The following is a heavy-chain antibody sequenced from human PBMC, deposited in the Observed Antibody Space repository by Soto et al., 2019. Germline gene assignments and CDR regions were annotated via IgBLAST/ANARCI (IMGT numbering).Heavy chain of an antibody. CDR3: ARQYYYGSGTYYNPYFDY. Sequence: PSQTLSLTCDISGDSVSSNNVAWNWIRQSPSRGLEWLGRTYYRSKWYNDNAISVKSRIIVNPDTSKNRFSLQLNSVTTEDTAMYYCARQYYYGSGTYYNPYFDYWGQGTMVTVSS. CDR2: TYYRSKWYN. D-gene: IGHD3-10*01. J-gene: IGHJ4*02. V-gene: IGHV6-1*01. CDR1: GDSVSSNNVA.